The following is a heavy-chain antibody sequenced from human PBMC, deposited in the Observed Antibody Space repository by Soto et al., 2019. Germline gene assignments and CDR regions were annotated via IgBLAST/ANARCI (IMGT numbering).Heavy chain of an antibody. D-gene: IGHD4-17*01. Sequence: EVQLVESGGGLVQPGGSLRLSCAASGFTFSNYWMGWVRQAPGKGLEWVANIDRDGTEKFYVDCVKGRFSISRDNTKDSLSLQMNSLRGEDTGVYYCARDKTTAWSPNWFDPWGQGTLVTVSS. CDR3: ARDKTTAWSPNWFDP. J-gene: IGHJ5*02. V-gene: IGHV3-7*01. CDR2: IDRDGTEK. CDR1: GFTFSNYW.